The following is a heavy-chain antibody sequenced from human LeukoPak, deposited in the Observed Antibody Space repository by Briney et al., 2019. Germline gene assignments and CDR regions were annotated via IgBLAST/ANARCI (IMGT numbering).Heavy chain of an antibody. CDR1: GFTVSSNY. CDR3: AKDGGGSRITIFGVVNYFDY. D-gene: IGHD3-3*01. V-gene: IGHV3-53*01. Sequence: GGSLRLSCAASGFTVSSNYMSWVRQAPGKGLEWVSVIYSGGSTYYADSVKGRFTISRDNSKNTLYLQMNSLRAEDTAVYYCAKDGGGSRITIFGVVNYFDYWGQGTLVTVSS. CDR2: IYSGGST. J-gene: IGHJ4*02.